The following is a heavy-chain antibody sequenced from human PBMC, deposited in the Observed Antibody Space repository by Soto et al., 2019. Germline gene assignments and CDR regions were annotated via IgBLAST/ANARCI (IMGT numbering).Heavy chain of an antibody. D-gene: IGHD2-2*01. V-gene: IGHV4-4*02. CDR2: IYHSGPT. Sequence: HVQLQESGPAVVKASGTLALTCAVSVGSITGSYWCSWVRQPPGKGLEWIGEIYHSGPTNYNPSLTSRLAISIDKSRIQFSLELSSVTAADTAVYYCARVYCSSSSCPYFDFWGQGTLVTVSS. CDR3: ARVYCSSSSCPYFDF. CDR1: VGSITGSYW. J-gene: IGHJ4*02.